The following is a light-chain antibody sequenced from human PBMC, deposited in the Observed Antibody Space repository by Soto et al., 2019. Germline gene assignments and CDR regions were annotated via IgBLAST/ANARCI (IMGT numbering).Light chain of an antibody. Sequence: QFALTQPASVSGSPGQSITISCTGTSSDVGGYKYVSWYQQHPGKAPKLMIYEVSNRPSGVSNRFSGSKSGNMASLTISGLQAEDEADYYCSSYTSSSPCVFGTGTKVTVL. CDR1: SSDVGGYKY. J-gene: IGLJ1*01. CDR2: EVS. CDR3: SSYTSSSPCV. V-gene: IGLV2-14*01.